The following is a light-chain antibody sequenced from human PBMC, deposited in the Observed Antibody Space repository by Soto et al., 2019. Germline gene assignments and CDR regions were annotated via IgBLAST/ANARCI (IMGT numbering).Light chain of an antibody. CDR1: QDVSTF. J-gene: IGKJ4*01. V-gene: IGKV1-8*01. CDR3: QQYHSFPLT. CDR2: AAS. Sequence: ALRMTQSPSSFSASPGDRVSITCRASQDVSTFVAWYQQKPGKAPRLLIDAASTLQSGVPSSFSGSGSRTEFTLTISYLQSEDFATYFCQQYHSFPLTFGGGTKVDFK.